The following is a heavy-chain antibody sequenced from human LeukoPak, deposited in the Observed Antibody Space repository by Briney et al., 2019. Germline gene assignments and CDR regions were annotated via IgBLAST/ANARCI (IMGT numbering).Heavy chain of an antibody. D-gene: IGHD5/OR15-5a*01. CDR3: TRECLRSTYPVPFDS. J-gene: IGHJ4*02. V-gene: IGHV4-61*02. CDR1: GDSITSGEYF. CDR2: VINGGNT. Sequence: SETLSLTCTVSGDSITSGEYFWTWIRQPAGKGLEWVGRVINGGNTDYNPSLNSRVTISVDRFKNQFSLTLSSVTAADTAVYYCTRECLRSTYPVPFDSWGQGTPVTVSS.